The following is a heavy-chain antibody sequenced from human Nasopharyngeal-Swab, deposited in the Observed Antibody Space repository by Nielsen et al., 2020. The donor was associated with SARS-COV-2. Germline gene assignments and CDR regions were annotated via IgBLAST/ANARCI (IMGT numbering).Heavy chain of an antibody. D-gene: IGHD6-19*01. CDR3: ARDRGGGWYYFDY. CDR2: ISYDGSNK. J-gene: IGHJ4*02. CDR1: GFTFSSYA. V-gene: IGHV3-30*04. Sequence: GESLKISCAASGFTFSSYAMHWVRQAPGKGLEWVAVISYDGSNKYYADSVKGRFTISRDNSKNTLYLQMNSLRAEDTAVYYCARDRGGGWYYFDYWGQGTLVTVSS.